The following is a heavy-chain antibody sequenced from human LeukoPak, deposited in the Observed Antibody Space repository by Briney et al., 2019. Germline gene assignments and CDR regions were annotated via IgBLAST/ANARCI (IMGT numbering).Heavy chain of an antibody. D-gene: IGHD6-13*01. CDR1: GFTFSSYS. V-gene: IGHV3-21*01. J-gene: IGHJ4*02. CDR3: ARDSPSSWYLTYFDY. CDR2: ISSSSSYI. Sequence: PGGSLRLSCAASGFTFSSYSMNWVRQAPGEGLEWVSSISSSSSYIYYADSVKGRFTISRDNAKTSLYLQSNSMRAEDTAVYYCARDSPSSWYLTYFDYWGQGTLVTVSS.